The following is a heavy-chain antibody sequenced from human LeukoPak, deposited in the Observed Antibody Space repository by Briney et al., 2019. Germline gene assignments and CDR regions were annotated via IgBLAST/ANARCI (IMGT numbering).Heavy chain of an antibody. D-gene: IGHD2-21*01. CDR3: ARGVNFFDY. V-gene: IGHV1-18*01. Sequence: ASVKVSCKTSGYTFTTYDLTWVRQAPGQGLEWMGWIKPYNGNTNHAQKFQGRVTMTTDTSTSTAYMELRSLRSDDTAMYYCARGVNFFDYWGQGTLVTVSS. CDR1: GYTFTTYD. J-gene: IGHJ4*02. CDR2: IKPYNGNT.